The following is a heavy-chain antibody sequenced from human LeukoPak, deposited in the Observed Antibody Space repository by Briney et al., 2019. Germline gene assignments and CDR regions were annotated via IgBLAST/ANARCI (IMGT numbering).Heavy chain of an antibody. V-gene: IGHV3-48*01. J-gene: IGHJ4*02. CDR3: AKSHHVTAIDY. CDR2: ISSGGNSI. D-gene: IGHD2-21*02. CDR1: GFTFSNCS. Sequence: GGSLRLSCAASGFTFSNCSMNWVRQAPGGGLEWVSYISSGGNSIYYADSVKGRFTISRDNAKNSLYLQMNSLRAEDTAVYYCAKSHHVTAIDYWGQGTLVTVSS.